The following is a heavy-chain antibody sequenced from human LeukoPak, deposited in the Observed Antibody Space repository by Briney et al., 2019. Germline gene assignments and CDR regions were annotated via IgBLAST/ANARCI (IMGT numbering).Heavy chain of an antibody. V-gene: IGHV4-59*01. D-gene: IGHD2-2*01. Sequence: PSVTLSLTCTVSGGSISNYYWSWIRQPPGKGLEWVGWVYYSGTTNYNPSLESRVTISVDMSKNQFSLKLSSVTAADTAVYYCARGGASSKWLDSWGQGTLVTVSS. CDR1: GGSISNYY. CDR3: ARGGASSKWLDS. CDR2: VYYSGTT. J-gene: IGHJ5*01.